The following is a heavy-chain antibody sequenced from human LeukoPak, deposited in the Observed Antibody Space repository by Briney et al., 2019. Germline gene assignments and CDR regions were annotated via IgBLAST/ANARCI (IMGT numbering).Heavy chain of an antibody. Sequence: GGSLRPSCAASGFTFSSYGMNWVRQAPGKGLEWVSYISSSGSTIYYADSVKGRFTISRDNAKNSLYLQMNSLRAEDTAVYCCALYGVVVTAYDYWGQGTLVTVSS. V-gene: IGHV3-48*03. CDR3: ALYGVVVTAYDY. J-gene: IGHJ4*02. D-gene: IGHD2-21*02. CDR1: GFTFSSYG. CDR2: ISSSGSTI.